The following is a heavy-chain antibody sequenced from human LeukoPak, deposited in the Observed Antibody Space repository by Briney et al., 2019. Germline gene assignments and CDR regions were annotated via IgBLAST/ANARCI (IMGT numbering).Heavy chain of an antibody. Sequence: SETLSLTCTVSGGSISSYYWNWIRQPPGKGLEWIGYIYYSGSTNYNPSLKSRVTISVDTFKNQFSLKLSSVTAADTAVYYCARHATTGEGSDYWGQGTLVTVSS. V-gene: IGHV4-59*08. CDR2: IYYSGST. J-gene: IGHJ4*02. D-gene: IGHD7-27*01. CDR3: ARHATTGEGSDY. CDR1: GGSISSYY.